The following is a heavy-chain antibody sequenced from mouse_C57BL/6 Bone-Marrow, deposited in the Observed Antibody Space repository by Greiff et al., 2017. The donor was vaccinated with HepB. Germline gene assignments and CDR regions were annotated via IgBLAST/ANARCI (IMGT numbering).Heavy chain of an antibody. V-gene: IGHV1-81*01. CDR2: IYPRSGNT. J-gene: IGHJ2*01. CDR1: GYTFTSYG. D-gene: IGHD1-1*01. Sequence: QVQLQQSGAELARPGASVKLSCKASGYTFTSYGISWVKQRTGQGLEWIGEIYPRSGNTYYNEKFKGKATLTADKSSSTAYMELRSLTSEDSAVYFCAPISDYGSSYPFDYWGQGTTLTVSS. CDR3: APISDYGSSYPFDY.